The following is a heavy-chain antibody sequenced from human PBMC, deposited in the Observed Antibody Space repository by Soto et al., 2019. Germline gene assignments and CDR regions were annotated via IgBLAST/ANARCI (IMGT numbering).Heavy chain of an antibody. J-gene: IGHJ4*02. CDR1: GFTFSSYG. CDR2: IWYDGTNK. V-gene: IGHV3-33*01. CDR3: ARGASYYDSSGYYLGPFGY. Sequence: PGGSLRFSCAASGFTFSSYGMHWVRQAPGKGLEWVAVIWYDGTNKYYVDSLKGRFTISRDNSNNTLYLQMNSLRAEDTAVYYCARGASYYDSSGYYLGPFGYWGQGTLVTVSS. D-gene: IGHD3-22*01.